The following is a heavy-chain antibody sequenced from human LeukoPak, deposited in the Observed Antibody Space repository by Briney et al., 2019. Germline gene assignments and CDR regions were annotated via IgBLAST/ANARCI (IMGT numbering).Heavy chain of an antibody. Sequence: GASVKVSCKASGYTFTSYGISWVRQAPGQGLEWMGWISAYNGNTNYAQKLQGRVTMTTDTSTSTAYMELRSLRSDDTAVYYCARASTRDFWXGSSYXXYXMDVWGQGTTVTVSS. J-gene: IGHJ6*02. CDR3: ARASTRDFWXGSSYXXYXMDV. D-gene: IGHD3-3*01. V-gene: IGHV1-18*01. CDR2: ISAYNGNT. CDR1: GYTFTSYG.